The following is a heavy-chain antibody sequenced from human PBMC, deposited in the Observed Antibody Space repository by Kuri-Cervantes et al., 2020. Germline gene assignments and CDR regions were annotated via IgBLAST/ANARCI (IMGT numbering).Heavy chain of an antibody. V-gene: IGHV3-21*03. J-gene: IGHJ6*03. CDR2: ISSSSSYI. Sequence: GESLKISCAASGFTFSSYSMNWVRQAPGKGLEWVSSISSSSSYIYYADSVKGRFTISRDNAKNSLYLQMNSLRAEDTAVYYCTTGPSITIFGVVINYYYYMDVWGKGTTVTDSS. D-gene: IGHD3-3*01. CDR1: GFTFSSYS. CDR3: TTGPSITIFGVVINYYYYMDV.